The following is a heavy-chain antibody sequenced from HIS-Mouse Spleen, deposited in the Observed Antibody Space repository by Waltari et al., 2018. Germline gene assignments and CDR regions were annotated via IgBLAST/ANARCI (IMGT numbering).Heavy chain of an antibody. CDR2: IDYSGSN. V-gene: IGHV4-39*07. J-gene: IGHJ2*01. D-gene: IGHD6-13*01. CDR3: AREIPYSSSWYDWYFDL. Sequence: QLQLQESGPGLVKPSETLSLTCTVSGGSISSSSYYWGWLRQPPGKGLGGIGGIDYSGSNYYNPSLKSRVTISVDTSKNQFSLKLSSVTAADTAVYYCAREIPYSSSWYDWYFDLWGRGTLVTVSS. CDR1: GGSISSSSYY.